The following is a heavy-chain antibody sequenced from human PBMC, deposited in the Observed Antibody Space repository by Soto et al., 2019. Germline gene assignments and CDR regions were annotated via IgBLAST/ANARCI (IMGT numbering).Heavy chain of an antibody. V-gene: IGHV4-59*01. CDR3: ATALGGGIMDV. J-gene: IGHJ6*02. Sequence: SETLSLTCNISGVSTGTNYCTWVRQSPGRGLEWIASTFYTGSTTYNPALKSRVSISVDTPKKFYSLKLTSVTAADTAIYYCATALGGGIMDVWGRGTTVTVSS. D-gene: IGHD3-16*01. CDR2: TFYTGST. CDR1: GVSTGTNY.